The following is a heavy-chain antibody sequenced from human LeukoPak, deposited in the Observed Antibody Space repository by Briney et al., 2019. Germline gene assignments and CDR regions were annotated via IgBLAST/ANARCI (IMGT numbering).Heavy chain of an antibody. CDR1: GISFNNYG. CDR3: ARDGFVTTMSAEEGGMDV. CDR2: IWYDGSNK. D-gene: IGHD3-10*02. Sequence: PGRSLRLSCEASGISFNNYGMHWVRQAPGKGLEWVAMIWYDGSNKHYADSVKGRFTISRDNSKKTLYLQMNSLRDEDTAVYYCARDGFVTTMSAEEGGMDVWGQGTTVTVSS. V-gene: IGHV3-33*01. J-gene: IGHJ6*02.